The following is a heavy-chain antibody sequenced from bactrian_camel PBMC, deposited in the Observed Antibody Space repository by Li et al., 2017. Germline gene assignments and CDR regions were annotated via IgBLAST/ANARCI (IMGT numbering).Heavy chain of an antibody. V-gene: IGHV3S40*01. Sequence: VQLVESGGGLVQPGGSLRLSCTTSGFRFNITAMSWARQAPGKELEWVSGINSGGGSTYYLDSVKGRFTISRDNAKNMVYLQMNSLKPEDTATYYCAAGQGVGWCLDVIRVGAEADFDYWGHGTQVTVS. J-gene: IGHJ6*01. CDR1: GFRFNITA. CDR2: INSGGGST. CDR3: AAGQGVGWCLDVIRVGAEADFDY. D-gene: IGHD5*01.